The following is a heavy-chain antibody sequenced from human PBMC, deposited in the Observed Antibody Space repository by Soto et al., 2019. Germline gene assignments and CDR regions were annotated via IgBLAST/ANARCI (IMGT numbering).Heavy chain of an antibody. CDR1: GGSISSYY. CDR2: IYYSGST. CDR3: ARTGATIFGVVPDYYYYYMDV. J-gene: IGHJ6*03. D-gene: IGHD3-3*01. V-gene: IGHV4-59*01. Sequence: PSETMSLTCTVSGGSISSYYWSWIRQPPGKGLEWIGYIYYSGSTNYNPSLKSRVTISVDTSKNQFSLKLSSVTAADTAVYYCARTGATIFGVVPDYYYYYMDVWGKGTTVTVSS.